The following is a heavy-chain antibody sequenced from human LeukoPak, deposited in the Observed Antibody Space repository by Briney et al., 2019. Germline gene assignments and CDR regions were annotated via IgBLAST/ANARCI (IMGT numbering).Heavy chain of an antibody. CDR2: IQYDGSKK. CDR1: RFTFSTYG. Sequence: GGSLRLSCAASRFTFSTYGMQWVRPAPGKGLEWVAFIQYDGSKKYYADSVRGRFTISRSNSKNTFYLQMNGLKREDMAVYYCAKDGRMTTEDHDAFDIWGQGTLVTVSS. V-gene: IGHV3-30*02. CDR3: AKDGRMTTEDHDAFDI. J-gene: IGHJ3*02. D-gene: IGHD4-17*01.